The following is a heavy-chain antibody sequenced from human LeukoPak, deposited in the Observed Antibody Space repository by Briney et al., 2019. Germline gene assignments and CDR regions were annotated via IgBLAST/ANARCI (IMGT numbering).Heavy chain of an antibody. CDR3: ARGEGYCSSTSCYNGYSQQ. D-gene: IGHD2-2*02. V-gene: IGHV3-21*01. CDR2: ISSSGGYI. J-gene: IGHJ1*01. Sequence: PGGSLRLSCAASGFTFSSYRMNWVSQAPGESLEWVASISSSGGYIYYVDSVQGRFTISRDNAKNSLYLQMNSLRAEDTAVYYCARGEGYCSSTSCYNGYSQQWGQGTLVIVSS. CDR1: GFTFSSYR.